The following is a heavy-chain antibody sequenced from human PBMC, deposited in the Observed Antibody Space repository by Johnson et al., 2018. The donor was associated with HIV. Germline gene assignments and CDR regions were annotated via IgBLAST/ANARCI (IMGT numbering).Heavy chain of an antibody. Sequence: QVQLVESGGGVVQPGRSLRLSCAASGFTFSSYAMHWVRQAPGKGLEWVAVISYDGSNKYYADSVKGRFTISRDNSKNTLYLQMNSLRAEDTAVYYCARDRVLTGGFDIWGQGTMVTVSS. J-gene: IGHJ3*02. CDR3: ARDRVLTGGFDI. D-gene: IGHD2-15*01. V-gene: IGHV3-30-3*01. CDR2: ISYDGSNK. CDR1: GFTFSSYA.